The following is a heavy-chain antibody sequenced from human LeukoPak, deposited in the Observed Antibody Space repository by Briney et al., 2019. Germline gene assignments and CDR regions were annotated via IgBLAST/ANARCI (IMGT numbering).Heavy chain of an antibody. CDR1: GGSVSSGSYY. V-gene: IGHV4-61*01. D-gene: IGHD6-13*01. Sequence: SETLSLTCTVSGGSVSSGSYYWSWILHPPGNGLDGIGFIYYSGTTNYNPSLKTRVTISVETSKTPFSLKPSSVTAADTAVYYCARDPRIAAAGTFWFDPWGQGTLVTVSS. CDR2: IYYSGTT. CDR3: ARDPRIAAAGTFWFDP. J-gene: IGHJ5*02.